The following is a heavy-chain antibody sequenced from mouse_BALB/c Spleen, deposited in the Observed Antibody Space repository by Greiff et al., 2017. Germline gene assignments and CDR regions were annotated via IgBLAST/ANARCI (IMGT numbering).Heavy chain of an antibody. D-gene: IGHD1-1*01. CDR2: INPSTGYT. J-gene: IGHJ3*01. CDR1: GYTFTSYW. Sequence: QVQLQQSGAELAKPGASVKMSCKASGYTFTSYWMHWVKQRPGQGLEWIGYINPSTGYTEYNQKFKDKATLTADKSSSTAYMQLSSLTSEASAVYYFANYYGSRVLFAYWGQGTLVTVSA. V-gene: IGHV1-7*01. CDR3: ANYYGSRVLFAY.